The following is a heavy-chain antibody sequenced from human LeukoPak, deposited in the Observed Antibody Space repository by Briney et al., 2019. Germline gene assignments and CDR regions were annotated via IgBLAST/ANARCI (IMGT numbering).Heavy chain of an antibody. Sequence: SVEVSCKASGGTFSSYAISWVRQAPGQGLEWMGGIIPIFGTANYAQKFQGRVTITTDESTSTAYMELSSLRSEDTAVYYCARGWDIVVVPAAILAYWGQGTLVTVSS. CDR2: IIPIFGTA. J-gene: IGHJ4*02. D-gene: IGHD2-2*02. V-gene: IGHV1-69*05. CDR1: GGTFSSYA. CDR3: ARGWDIVVVPAAILAY.